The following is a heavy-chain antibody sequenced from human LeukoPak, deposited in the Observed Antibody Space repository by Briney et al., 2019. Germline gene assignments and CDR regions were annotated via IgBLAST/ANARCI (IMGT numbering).Heavy chain of an antibody. J-gene: IGHJ3*02. CDR1: GFTLSSYS. Sequence: GGSLRLSCAASGFTLSSYSMNWVRQPPGRGLEWISYISGSGSVSYYEDSVKGRFNISRHNAKNSLYLQMNSLRDEDTALYYCARDGGFGFLAAFDIWGQGTMVTVSS. V-gene: IGHV3-48*02. CDR3: ARDGGFGFLAAFDI. CDR2: ISGSGSVS. D-gene: IGHD3-10*01.